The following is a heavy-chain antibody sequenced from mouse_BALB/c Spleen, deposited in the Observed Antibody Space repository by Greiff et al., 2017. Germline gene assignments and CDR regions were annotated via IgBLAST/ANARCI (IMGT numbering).Heavy chain of an antibody. CDR2: INPSNGRT. CDR1: GYTFTSYW. V-gene: IGHV1S81*02. D-gene: IGHD1-1*01. J-gene: IGHJ2*01. CDR3: AREGLRKEVDY. Sequence: QVQLQQSGAELVKPGASVKLSCKASGYTFTSYWMHWVKQRPGQGLEWIGEINPSNGRTNYNEKFKSKATLTVDKSSSTAYMQLSSLTSEDSAVYYCAREGLRKEVDYWGQGTTLTVSS.